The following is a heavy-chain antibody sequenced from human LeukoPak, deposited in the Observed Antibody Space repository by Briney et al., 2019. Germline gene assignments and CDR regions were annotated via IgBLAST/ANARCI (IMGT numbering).Heavy chain of an antibody. CDR1: GGSISSGSYY. CDR2: IYTSGST. J-gene: IGHJ6*04. V-gene: IGHV4-61*02. D-gene: IGHD2-21*01. CDR3: ARPAPLWAGMDV. Sequence: SETLSLTCTVSGGSISSGSYYWSWIRQPAGKGLEWIGRIYTSGSTNYNPSLKSRVTISVDTSKNQFSLKLSSVTAADTAVYYCARPAPLWAGMDVWGKGTTVTISS.